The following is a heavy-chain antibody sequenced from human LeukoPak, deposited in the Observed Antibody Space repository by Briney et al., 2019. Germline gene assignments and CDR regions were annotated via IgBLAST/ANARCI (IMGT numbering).Heavy chain of an antibody. J-gene: IGHJ4*02. CDR3: ARERGSYFDY. CDR2: ISAYNGNT. D-gene: IGHD1-26*01. CDR1: GGTFISYA. V-gene: IGHV1-18*01. Sequence: ASVKVSCKASGGTFISYAISWVRQAPGQGLEWMGWISAYNGNTNYAQKLQGRVTMTTDTSTSTAYMELRSLRSDDTAVYYCARERGSYFDYWGQGTLVTVSS.